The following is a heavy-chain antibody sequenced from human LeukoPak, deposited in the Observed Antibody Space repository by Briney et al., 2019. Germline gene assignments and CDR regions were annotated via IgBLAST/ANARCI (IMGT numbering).Heavy chain of an antibody. Sequence: SETLSLTCAVYGGSFSGYYWSWIRQPPGKGLEWIGEINHSGSTNYNPSLKSRVTISVDTSKNQFSLKLSSVTAADTAVYYCARHRYGSSWKYYFDYWGQGTLVTVSS. J-gene: IGHJ4*02. CDR3: ARHRYGSSWKYYFDY. CDR2: INHSGST. V-gene: IGHV4-34*01. D-gene: IGHD6-13*01. CDR1: GGSFSGYY.